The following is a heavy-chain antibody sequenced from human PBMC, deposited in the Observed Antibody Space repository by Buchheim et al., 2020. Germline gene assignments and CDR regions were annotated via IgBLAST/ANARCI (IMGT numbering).Heavy chain of an antibody. D-gene: IGHD6-19*01. CDR2: ISGSGGST. CDR1: GFTFSSYA. Sequence: EVQLLESGGGLVQPGGSLRLSCAASGFTFSSYAMSWVRQAPGKGLEWVSAISGSGGSTYYADSVKGRFTISRDNSKNPLYLQMNSLRAEDTAVYYCAKEGYSSGWFSPANYYYYMDVWGKGTT. CDR3: AKEGYSSGWFSPANYYYYMDV. V-gene: IGHV3-23*01. J-gene: IGHJ6*03.